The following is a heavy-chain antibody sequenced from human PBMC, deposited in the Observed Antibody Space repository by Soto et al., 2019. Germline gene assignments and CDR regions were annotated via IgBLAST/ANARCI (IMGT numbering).Heavy chain of an antibody. V-gene: IGHV3-21*01. CDR1: GFTFSSYS. Sequence: GSLRLSCAASGFTFSSYSMNWVRQAPGKGLEWVSSISSSSSYIYYADSVKGRFTISRDNAKNSLYLQMNSLRAEDTAVYYCARDLPTYYYDSSGLAYWGQGTLVTVSS. CDR2: ISSSSSYI. CDR3: ARDLPTYYYDSSGLAY. D-gene: IGHD3-22*01. J-gene: IGHJ4*02.